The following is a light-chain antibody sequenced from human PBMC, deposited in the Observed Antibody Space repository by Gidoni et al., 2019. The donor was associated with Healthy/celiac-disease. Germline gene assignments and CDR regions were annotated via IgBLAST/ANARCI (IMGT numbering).Light chain of an antibody. CDR3: QQYGSSPFT. Sequence: ELVLTQSPVTLSLSPGERATLSCRASQSVRSSYLAWYQQKPGQAPRLLIYGASSKATGIPDRFRGSGSGTDFTLTISRLEPEDFAVYYCQQYGSSPFTFGPGTKVDIK. V-gene: IGKV3-20*01. CDR1: QSVRSSY. J-gene: IGKJ3*01. CDR2: GAS.